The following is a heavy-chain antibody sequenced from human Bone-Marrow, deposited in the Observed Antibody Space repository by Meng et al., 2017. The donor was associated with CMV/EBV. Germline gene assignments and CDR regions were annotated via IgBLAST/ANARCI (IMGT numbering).Heavy chain of an antibody. Sequence: SVKVSCKASGYTFTSYAISWVRQAPGQGLEWMGGIIPILGIANYAQKFQGRVTITADKSTSTAYMELSSLRSEDTAVYYCAREGVTGTTVDHYYGMDVWGQGTTVTVSS. J-gene: IGHJ6*02. CDR2: IIPILGIA. V-gene: IGHV1-69*10. CDR1: GYTFTSYA. D-gene: IGHD1-7*01. CDR3: AREGVTGTTVDHYYGMDV.